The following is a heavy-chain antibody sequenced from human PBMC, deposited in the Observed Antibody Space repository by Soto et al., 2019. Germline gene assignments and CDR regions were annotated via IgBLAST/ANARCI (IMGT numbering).Heavy chain of an antibody. V-gene: IGHV4-61*08. CDR1: GGSVYSGAYY. D-gene: IGHD2-21*02. J-gene: IGHJ6*02. CDR2: ISYTGNP. Sequence: QVQLRESGPGLVKPSETLSLTCTVSGGSVYSGAYYWTWIRQAPGKELEWIGYISYTGNPNYNPSLKRRVYMSVDTSRDQSCLTLSSMTPAESAAYYCARGGAHSYIFDGVHVWGQGMTVTVSS. CDR3: ARGGAHSYIFDGVHV.